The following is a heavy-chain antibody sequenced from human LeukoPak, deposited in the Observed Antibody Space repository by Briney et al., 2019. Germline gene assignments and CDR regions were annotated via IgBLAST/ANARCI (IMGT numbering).Heavy chain of an antibody. D-gene: IGHD3-9*01. CDR2: ISSSSTYI. CDR3: ARAYDILTGYPNNYFDY. V-gene: IGHV3-21*01. Sequence: GGSLRLSCAASGFTFSSYSMNWVRQAPGKGLEWVSSISSSSTYIYYADSAKGRFTISRDNATNSLYLQMNSLRAEDTAVYYCARAYDILTGYPNNYFDYWGQGTLVTVSS. CDR1: GFTFSSYS. J-gene: IGHJ4*02.